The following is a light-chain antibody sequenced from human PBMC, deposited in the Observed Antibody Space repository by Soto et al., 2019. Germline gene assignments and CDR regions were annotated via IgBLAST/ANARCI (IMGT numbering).Light chain of an antibody. CDR3: QQRVNWPPT. J-gene: IGKJ4*01. CDR2: DAS. Sequence: VLTQSPARLSLSPGERATLSCRAGQGVSDYLAWYQQKPGQPPRLLFFDASNRATGVPDRFSPGGSGTDFTLIISSLEPEDLAVYYCQQRVNWPPTFGGGTKVEI. CDR1: QGVSDY. V-gene: IGKV3-11*01.